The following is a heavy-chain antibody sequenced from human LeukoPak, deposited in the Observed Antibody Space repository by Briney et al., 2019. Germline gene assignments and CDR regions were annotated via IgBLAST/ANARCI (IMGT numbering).Heavy chain of an antibody. D-gene: IGHD2-2*01. CDR2: IYYSGST. J-gene: IGHJ4*02. Sequence: PSETLSLTCTVSGDSISSNSYYWGWIRQPPGKGLEWIGSIYYSGSTYYNPSLKSRVTISVDTSKNQFSLKLSSVTAADTAVYYRARVVPAAMYYFDYWGQGTLVTVSS. V-gene: IGHV4-39*01. CDR1: GDSISSNSYY. CDR3: ARVVPAAMYYFDY.